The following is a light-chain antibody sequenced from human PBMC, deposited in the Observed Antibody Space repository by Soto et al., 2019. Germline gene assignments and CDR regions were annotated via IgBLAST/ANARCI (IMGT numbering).Light chain of an antibody. CDR3: AAWDDNLFGPV. Sequence: QSVVAQPPSASGTPGQRVAISCSGTSSNIGSNPVNWFQQLPGTAPKLLIYGSNQRPSGVPDRFSGSKSGTSASLAISGLQSADEADYYCAAWDDNLFGPVFGGGTQLTVL. CDR1: SSNIGSNP. CDR2: GSN. J-gene: IGLJ2*01. V-gene: IGLV1-44*01.